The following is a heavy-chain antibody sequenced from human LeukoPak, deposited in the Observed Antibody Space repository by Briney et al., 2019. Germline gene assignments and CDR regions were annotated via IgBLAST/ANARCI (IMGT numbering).Heavy chain of an antibody. V-gene: IGHV4-34*01. CDR2: INHSGST. Sequence: PSETLSLTCAVYGGSFSGYYWSWIRQPPGKGLEWIGEINHSGSTNYNPSLKSRVTISVDTSKNQFSLKLSSVTAADTAVYYCASSGFGELLQKGDYWGQGTLVTVSS. CDR1: GGSFSGYY. CDR3: ASSGFGELLQKGDY. D-gene: IGHD3-10*01. J-gene: IGHJ4*02.